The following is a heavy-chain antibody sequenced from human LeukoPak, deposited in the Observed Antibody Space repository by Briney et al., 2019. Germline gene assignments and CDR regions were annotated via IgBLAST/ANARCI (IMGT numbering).Heavy chain of an antibody. V-gene: IGHV3-7*01. Sequence: GGSLRLSCAAAGISFASYWVTWVRQAPGKWLEWVANIGQDGIETVYEWSVKGRFTISRDNARNLLFLQMNSLRADDTAVYYCAIPSSYDGSRYYHAYWGQGTLVSVSS. CDR3: AIPSSYDGSRYYHAY. D-gene: IGHD3-22*01. CDR2: IGQDGIET. J-gene: IGHJ4*02. CDR1: GISFASYW.